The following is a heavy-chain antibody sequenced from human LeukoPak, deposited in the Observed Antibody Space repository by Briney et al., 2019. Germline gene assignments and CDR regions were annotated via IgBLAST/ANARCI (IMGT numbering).Heavy chain of an antibody. CDR2: VSGSGDTT. V-gene: IGHV3-23*01. D-gene: IGHD6-13*01. Sequence: GGSLRLSCAASGFSFGNHAMIWVRQAAGKGLEWVSVVSGSGDTTHYADSVRGRFTAFRDNSKNTLFLLLDGLGAEDTAIYYCARTRGAPGTWGYYFYYYMDVWGKGTTVTVSS. CDR1: GFSFGNHA. J-gene: IGHJ6*03. CDR3: ARTRGAPGTWGYYFYYYMDV.